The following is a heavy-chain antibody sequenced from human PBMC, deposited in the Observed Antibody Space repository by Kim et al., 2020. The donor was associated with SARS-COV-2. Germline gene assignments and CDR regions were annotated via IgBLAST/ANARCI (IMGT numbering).Heavy chain of an antibody. CDR1: GGSISSYY. CDR3: ARAAGILWFGESDAFDI. D-gene: IGHD3-10*01. CDR2: IYYSGST. Sequence: SETLSLTCTVSGGSISSYYWSWIRQPPGKGLEWIGYIYYSGSTNYNPSLKSRVTISVDTSKNQFSLKLSSVTAADTAVYYCARAAGILWFGESDAFDIWGQGTMVTVSS. J-gene: IGHJ3*02. V-gene: IGHV4-59*13.